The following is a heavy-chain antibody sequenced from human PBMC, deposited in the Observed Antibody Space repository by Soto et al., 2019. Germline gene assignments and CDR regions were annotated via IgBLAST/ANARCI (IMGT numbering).Heavy chain of an antibody. Sequence: QVQLQESGPGLVKPSQTLSLTCTVSGGSLSSGDNYWRWIRQPPGKGLEWIGYIYYSGSTDYNSSLKSRVSISIDTSTKQFSLKLSSVTAADTAVYYCARVGGIPVWGQGTLVTVSA. D-gene: IGHD3-16*01. CDR3: ARVGGIPV. V-gene: IGHV4-30-4*01. CDR1: GGSLSSGDNY. J-gene: IGHJ4*02. CDR2: IYYSGST.